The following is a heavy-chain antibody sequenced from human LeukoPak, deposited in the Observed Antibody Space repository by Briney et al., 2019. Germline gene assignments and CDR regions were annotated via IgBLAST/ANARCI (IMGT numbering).Heavy chain of an antibody. CDR2: IYYSGIT. Sequence: KPSETLSLACTISGGSISTYYWSWIRQPPGKGLEWIGYIYYSGITKYNPSVKSRVTISVDTSKNQFSLKVSSVTAAHTAVYYCARGTNMMASLRFDPWGQGTLVTVSS. CDR3: ARGTNMMASLRFDP. D-gene: IGHD2-8*01. V-gene: IGHV4-59*01. J-gene: IGHJ5*02. CDR1: GGSISTYY.